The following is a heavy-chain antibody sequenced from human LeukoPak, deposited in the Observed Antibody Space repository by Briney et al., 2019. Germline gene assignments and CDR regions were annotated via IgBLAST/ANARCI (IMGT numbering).Heavy chain of an antibody. Sequence: GGSLRLSCAASGFSFSSYWMSWVRQAPGKGLEWVANIKQDGSEKYYVDSVKGRFTISRDNAKNSLYLQMNSLRAEDTAVYYCAKDLSGWHFDYWGQGTLVTASS. J-gene: IGHJ4*02. CDR1: GFSFSSYW. CDR3: AKDLSGWHFDY. D-gene: IGHD6-19*01. V-gene: IGHV3-7*01. CDR2: IKQDGSEK.